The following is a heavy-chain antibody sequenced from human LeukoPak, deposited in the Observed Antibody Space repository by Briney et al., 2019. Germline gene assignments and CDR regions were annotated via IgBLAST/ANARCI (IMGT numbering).Heavy chain of an antibody. CDR2: IYSSGST. V-gene: IGHV4-61*02. J-gene: IGHJ6*03. Sequence: SETLSLTCTVSGGSISSGSYYWSWIRQPAGKGLEWIGRIYSSGSTNYNPSLKSRVTISLDTSKNQFSLKLSSVTAADTAVYYCARGITMVRGVIISGYYYYMDVWGKGTTVTISS. CDR3: ARGITMVRGVIISGYYYYMDV. D-gene: IGHD3-10*01. CDR1: GGSISSGSYY.